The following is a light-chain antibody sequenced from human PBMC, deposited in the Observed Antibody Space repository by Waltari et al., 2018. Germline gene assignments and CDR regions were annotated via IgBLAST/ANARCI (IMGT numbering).Light chain of an antibody. J-gene: IGLJ2*01. CDR1: SSDVGAYNY. V-gene: IGLV2-14*03. CDR3: SSYTTTSTRL. CDR2: DVS. Sequence: SALTQPASVSGSPGQSITISCTGTSSDVGAYNYVSWYQQHPGKAPKTIIYDVSYRPSGISNRFSGSKSGNTASLTISGLQTEDEADYYCSSYTTTSTRLFGGGTKLTVL.